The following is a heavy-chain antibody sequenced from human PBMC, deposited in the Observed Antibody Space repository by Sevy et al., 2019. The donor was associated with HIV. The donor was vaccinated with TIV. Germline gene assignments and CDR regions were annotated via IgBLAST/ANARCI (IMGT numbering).Heavy chain of an antibody. D-gene: IGHD1-1*01. V-gene: IGHV3-30*04. J-gene: IGHJ4*02. CDR1: GFTFSTYA. CDR2: ISHDERTT. CDR3: ARDPGNSGNY. Sequence: GGSLRLSCAASGFTFSTYAMHWLRQAPDKGLEWVAVISHDERTTYYADSVKGRFTISRDNSKNTLYLQMDSLRPEDTTIYYCARDPGNSGNYWGQGTLVTVSS.